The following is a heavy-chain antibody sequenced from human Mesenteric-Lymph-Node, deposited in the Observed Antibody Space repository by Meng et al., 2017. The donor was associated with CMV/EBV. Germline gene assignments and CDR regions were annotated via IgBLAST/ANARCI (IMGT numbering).Heavy chain of an antibody. CDR3: ARGHDFWSGSDGLDV. CDR2: ILGSGHST. J-gene: IGHJ6*02. CDR1: GFTFSSYW. V-gene: IGHV3-23*01. Sequence: GESLKISCAASGFTFSSYWMSWVRQAPGKGLEWVAAILGSGHSTYYRDSVKGRFTVSRDNSENTLYLQIDSVSAEDAAIYYCARGHDFWSGSDGLDVWGQGTTVTVSS. D-gene: IGHD3-3*01.